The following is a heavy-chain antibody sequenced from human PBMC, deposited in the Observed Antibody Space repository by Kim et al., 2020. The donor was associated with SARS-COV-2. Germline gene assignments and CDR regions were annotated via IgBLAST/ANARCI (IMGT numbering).Heavy chain of an antibody. CDR3: ARDAGGSYGDAFDI. D-gene: IGHD1-26*01. J-gene: IGHJ3*02. Sequence: ADSVQARLTISRDNAKNTLSLQMNSLRAEDTAVYYCARDAGGSYGDAFDIWGQGTMVTVSS. V-gene: IGHV3-74*01.